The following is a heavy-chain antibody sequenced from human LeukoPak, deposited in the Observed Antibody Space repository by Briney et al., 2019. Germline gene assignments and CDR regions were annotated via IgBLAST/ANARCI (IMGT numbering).Heavy chain of an antibody. Sequence: SETLSPTCTVSGYSISSGYYWGWIRQPPGKGLEWIGSIYHSGSTYYNPSLKSRVTISVDTSKNQFSLKLSSVTAADTAVYYCARGNYDFWSGYFSPWGQGTMVTVSS. D-gene: IGHD3-3*01. CDR2: IYHSGST. J-gene: IGHJ3*01. CDR1: GYSISSGYY. CDR3: ARGNYDFWSGYFSP. V-gene: IGHV4-38-2*02.